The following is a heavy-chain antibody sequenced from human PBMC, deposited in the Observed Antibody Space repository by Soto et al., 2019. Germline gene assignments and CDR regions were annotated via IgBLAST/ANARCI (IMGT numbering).Heavy chain of an antibody. J-gene: IGHJ4*02. Sequence: EVQLLESGGGLVQPGGSLILSCATSGFTFSTHAMNWVRQAPGKGLEWVSGFSGSGGGTYYAESVKCRFTITRDNSKNTLYLQMNSLGAEDTDVYYCAKEGFYYGGSDFWGQGTLVTVSS. CDR1: GFTFSTHA. D-gene: IGHD4-17*01. CDR2: FSGSGGGT. CDR3: AKEGFYYGGSDF. V-gene: IGHV3-23*01.